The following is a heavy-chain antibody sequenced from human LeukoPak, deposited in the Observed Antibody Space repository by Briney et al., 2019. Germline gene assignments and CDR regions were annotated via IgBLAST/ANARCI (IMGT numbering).Heavy chain of an antibody. J-gene: IGHJ5*02. CDR1: GASISSSSYY. CDR3: ARPIPNDSMVRGVLVDP. Sequence: SETLSLTCTVSGASISSSSYYWGWVRQPPGKGLEWIGSIYYSGSTYYNPSLKSRVTISVDTSKNQFSLKLSSVTAADTAVYYCARPIPNDSMVRGVLVDPWGQGTLVTVSS. CDR2: IYYSGST. V-gene: IGHV4-39*01. D-gene: IGHD3-10*01.